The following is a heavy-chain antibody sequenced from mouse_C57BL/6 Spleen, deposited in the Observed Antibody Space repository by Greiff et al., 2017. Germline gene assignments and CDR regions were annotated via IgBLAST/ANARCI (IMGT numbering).Heavy chain of an antibody. Sequence: EVQGVESGGGLVQPGGSLKLSCAASGFTFSDYYMYWVRQTPEKRLEWVAYISNGGGSTYYPDTVKGRFTISRDNAKNTLYLQMSRLKSEDTAMYYCARRYYYGSSYKGNYAMDYWGQGTSVTVSS. CDR1: GFTFSDYY. J-gene: IGHJ4*01. D-gene: IGHD1-1*01. V-gene: IGHV5-12*01. CDR2: ISNGGGST. CDR3: ARRYYYGSSYKGNYAMDY.